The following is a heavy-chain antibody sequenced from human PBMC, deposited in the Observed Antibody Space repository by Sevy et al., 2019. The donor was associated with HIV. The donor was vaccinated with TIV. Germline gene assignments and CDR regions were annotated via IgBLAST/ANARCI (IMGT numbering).Heavy chain of an antibody. CDR3: ARVRRDPYRSSWYGVEYSNYGMDV. CDR1: GFTFSSYW. D-gene: IGHD6-13*01. Sequence: GGSLRLSCAASGFTFSSYWMSWVRQAPGKGLEWVANIEQDGSQKYYVDSVKGRFTISRDNAKKSLYLQMNSLRAEDTAVYYCARVRRDPYRSSWYGVEYSNYGMDVWGQGTTVTVS. V-gene: IGHV3-7*01. J-gene: IGHJ6*02. CDR2: IEQDGSQK.